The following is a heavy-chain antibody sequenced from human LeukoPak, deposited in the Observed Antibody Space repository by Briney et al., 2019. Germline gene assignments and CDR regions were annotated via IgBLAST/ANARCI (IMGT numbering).Heavy chain of an antibody. D-gene: IGHD3-3*01. J-gene: IGHJ5*02. CDR1: GGSISSGSYY. Sequence: SETLSLTCTVSGGSISSGSYYWSWIRQPAGKGLEWIGRIYTSGSTNYNPSLKSRVTISVDTSKNQFSLRLSSVTATDTAVYYCASVRGSDFWSGPGFDPWGQGTLVTVSS. CDR2: IYTSGST. V-gene: IGHV4-61*02. CDR3: ASVRGSDFWSGPGFDP.